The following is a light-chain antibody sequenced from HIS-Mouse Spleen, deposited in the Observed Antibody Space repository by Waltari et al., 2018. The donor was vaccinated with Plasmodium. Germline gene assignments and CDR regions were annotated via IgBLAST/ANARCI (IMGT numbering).Light chain of an antibody. CDR2: DAS. J-gene: IGKJ3*01. Sequence: EIVLTQSPATLSLSPGERATLSCRASQSVSSYLAWYQQKPGQAPRLLIYDASNRATGIPARFSGSGSGTDFTLTISSLEPEDFAVYYCQQYNNWPQTFGPGTKVDIK. CDR1: QSVSSY. V-gene: IGKV3-11*01. CDR3: QQYNNWPQT.